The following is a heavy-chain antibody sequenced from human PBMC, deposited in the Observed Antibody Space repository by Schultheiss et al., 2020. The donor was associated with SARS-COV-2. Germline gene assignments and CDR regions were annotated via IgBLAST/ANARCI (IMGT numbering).Heavy chain of an antibody. V-gene: IGHV3-30*03. CDR2: ISYDGSNK. Sequence: GESLKISCAASGFTFSSYGMHWVRQAPGKGLEWVAVISYDGSNKYYADSVKGRFTISRDNSKNTLYLQMNSLRAEDTAVYYCARVSRHGYSSSWPHFDYWGQGTLVTVSS. J-gene: IGHJ4*02. D-gene: IGHD6-13*01. CDR3: ARVSRHGYSSSWPHFDY. CDR1: GFTFSSYG.